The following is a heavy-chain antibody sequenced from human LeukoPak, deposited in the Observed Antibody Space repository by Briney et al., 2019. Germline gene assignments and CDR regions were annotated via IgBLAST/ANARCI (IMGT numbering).Heavy chain of an antibody. CDR3: AAWRGYDSGSFSGPLDY. D-gene: IGHD3-10*01. CDR1: GFTFSSYW. V-gene: IGHV3-30-3*01. Sequence: PGGSLRLSRAASGFTFSSYWMSWVRQAPGKGLEWVAVVSYDGSIKSYADSVKGRFTISRDNPRNTLYLQMNSLRGEDTAIYYCAAWRGYDSGSFSGPLDYWGQGTLVLVSS. CDR2: VSYDGSIK. J-gene: IGHJ4*02.